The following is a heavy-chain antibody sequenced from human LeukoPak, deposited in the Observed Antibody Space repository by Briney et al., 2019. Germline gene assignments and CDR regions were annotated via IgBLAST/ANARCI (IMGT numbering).Heavy chain of an antibody. J-gene: IGHJ6*03. V-gene: IGHV6-1*01. CDR3: ATYGVGATKIPEHYYYYYMDV. Sequence: SQTLLLTCAISGDSVSSNSAAWNWLRQSPSRGLEWLGRTYYRSKWYNDYAVSVKSRITINPDTSKNQFFLQLNSVTPEDTAVYYCATYGVGATKIPEHYYYYYMDVWGKGTTVTVSS. CDR2: TYYRSKWYN. D-gene: IGHD1-26*01. CDR1: GDSVSSNSAA.